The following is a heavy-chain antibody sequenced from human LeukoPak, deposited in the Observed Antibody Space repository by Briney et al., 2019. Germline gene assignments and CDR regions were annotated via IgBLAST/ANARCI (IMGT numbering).Heavy chain of an antibody. D-gene: IGHD3-10*01. CDR1: GGSISSYY. CDR3: ARLLGVIRGFRYMDV. J-gene: IGHJ6*03. V-gene: IGHV4-59*08. Sequence: PSETLSLTCTVSGGSISSYYWSWIRQPPGKGLEWIGNIYYSGSTYYKPSLKSRVTISVDTPKNQFSLKLSSVTAADTAVYYCARLLGVIRGFRYMDVWGKGTTVTISS. CDR2: IYYSGST.